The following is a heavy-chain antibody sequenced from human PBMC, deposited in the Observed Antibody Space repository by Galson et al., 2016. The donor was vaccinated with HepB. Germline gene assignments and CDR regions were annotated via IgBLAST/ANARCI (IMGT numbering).Heavy chain of an antibody. Sequence: SLRPSCAASGFTFSSYGMHWVRQAPGKGLEWMAIIWYDGINKYYGDSVQGRFTISRDNSRNTLYLQMNSLRAEDTAVYYCARDLGGSSCLDYWGQGTLVTVSS. D-gene: IGHD6-6*01. CDR2: IWYDGINK. CDR1: GFTFSSYG. CDR3: ARDLGGSSCLDY. V-gene: IGHV3-33*01. J-gene: IGHJ4*02.